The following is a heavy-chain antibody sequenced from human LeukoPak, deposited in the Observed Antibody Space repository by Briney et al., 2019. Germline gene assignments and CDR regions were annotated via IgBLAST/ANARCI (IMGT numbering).Heavy chain of an antibody. J-gene: IGHJ4*02. V-gene: IGHV5-51*01. CDR2: IYSGDSDT. Sequence: KRGESLKISCQGSGYSFTNYWIGWVRQMPGKGLEWMGIIYSGDSDTKYSPSFQGQVTISADKSITTAYLQWSSLEASDTAIYYCARSHTLDRITKYYFDFWGQGTLVTVSS. D-gene: IGHD1-14*01. CDR3: ARSHTLDRITKYYFDF. CDR1: GYSFTNYW.